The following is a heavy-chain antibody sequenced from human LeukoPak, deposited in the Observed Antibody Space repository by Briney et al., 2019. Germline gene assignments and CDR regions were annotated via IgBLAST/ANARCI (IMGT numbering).Heavy chain of an antibody. CDR2: ISGGSSYI. D-gene: IGHD2-2*02. CDR3: ARKGVFCSSTSCYRAEFDY. Sequence: GGSLRLSCAASGFTFSSYSMSWVRQAPGKGLEWVSSISGGSSYIYDADSVKGRFTISRDNAKNSLYLQMNSLTAEDTAVYYCARKGVFCSSTSCYRAEFDYWGQGTLVTVSS. J-gene: IGHJ4*02. V-gene: IGHV3-21*01. CDR1: GFTFSSYS.